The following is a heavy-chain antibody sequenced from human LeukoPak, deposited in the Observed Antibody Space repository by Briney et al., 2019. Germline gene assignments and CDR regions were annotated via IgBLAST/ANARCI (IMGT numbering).Heavy chain of an antibody. J-gene: IGHJ4*02. D-gene: IGHD3-10*01. CDR2: IRYDGSNK. Sequence: GGSLRLSCAASGFTLSSYGMHWVRQAPGKGLEWVAFIRYDGSNKYYADSVKGRFTISRDNSKNTLYLQMSSLRAEDTAVYYCAKFYGSGSYGTFDYWGQGTLVTVSS. V-gene: IGHV3-30*02. CDR1: GFTLSSYG. CDR3: AKFYGSGSYGTFDY.